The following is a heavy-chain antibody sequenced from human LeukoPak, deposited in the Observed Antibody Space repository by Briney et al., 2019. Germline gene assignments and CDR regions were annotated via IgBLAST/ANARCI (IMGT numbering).Heavy chain of an antibody. CDR1: GFTFSSYS. V-gene: IGHV3-23*01. Sequence: GGSLRLSCAASGFTFSSYSMNWVRQAPGKGLEWVSAIGGNSGDTYYADSVKGRFTIPRDNSKNTLYLQMSSLRAEDTAVYYCAKVYGDNSLSISFDYWGQGTLVTVSS. CDR2: IGGNSGDT. J-gene: IGHJ4*02. D-gene: IGHD4-23*01. CDR3: AKVYGDNSLSISFDY.